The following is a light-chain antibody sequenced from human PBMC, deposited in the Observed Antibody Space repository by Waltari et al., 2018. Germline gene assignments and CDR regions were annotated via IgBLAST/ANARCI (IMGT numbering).Light chain of an antibody. CDR1: SSNIGPNP. J-gene: IGLJ2*01. CDR2: SNN. V-gene: IGLV1-44*01. CDR3: AAWDDSLNGVL. Sequence: QSVLTQPPSASGTPGQRVTISCSGSSSNIGPNPVNWYQQLPGTTPKLLIYSNNQRPSGVPDRFSGSKSGNSASLAISGLQSEDEADFYCAAWDDSLNGVLFGGGTKLTVL.